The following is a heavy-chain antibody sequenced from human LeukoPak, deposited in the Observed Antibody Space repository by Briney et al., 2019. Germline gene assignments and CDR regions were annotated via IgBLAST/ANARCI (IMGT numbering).Heavy chain of an antibody. V-gene: IGHV1-46*01. CDR3: ARGPGAGTTIWFDP. CDR2: VNPSGGST. J-gene: IGHJ5*02. Sequence: ASVKVSCKASGYTFTSYYMHWVRQAPGQGLEWMGIVNPSGGSTSYAQKFQGRVTITADESTSTAYMELSSLRSEDTAVYYCARGPGAGTTIWFDPWGQGTLVTVSS. CDR1: GYTFTSYY. D-gene: IGHD1-7*01.